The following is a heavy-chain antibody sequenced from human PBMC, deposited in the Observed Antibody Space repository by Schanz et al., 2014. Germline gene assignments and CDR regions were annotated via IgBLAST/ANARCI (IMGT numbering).Heavy chain of an antibody. CDR2: ISYDGSSK. D-gene: IGHD2-15*01. Sequence: VQLVESGGGMVQPGGSLRLSCAASGFTFSDHYMDWVRQAPGKGLEWVALISYDGSSKNHADSVQGRFTISRDNTKKSLYLQMNILRTDDPAIYHGARENSGGCSPTVTDYIDAWGKGTTVTVSS. CDR1: GFTFSDHY. V-gene: IGHV3-30*03. J-gene: IGHJ6*03. CDR3: ARENSGGCSPTVTDYIDA.